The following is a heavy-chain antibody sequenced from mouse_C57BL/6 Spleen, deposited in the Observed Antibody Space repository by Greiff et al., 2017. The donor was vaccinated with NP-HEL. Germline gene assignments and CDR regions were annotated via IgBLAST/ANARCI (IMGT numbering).Heavy chain of an antibody. D-gene: IGHD2-3*01. V-gene: IGHV5-17*01. CDR3: AKNGYYENAMDY. J-gene: IGHJ4*01. CDR2: ISSGSSTI. CDR1: GFTFSDYG. Sequence: EVKLMESGGGLVKPGGSLKLSCAASGFTFSDYGMHWVRQAPEKGLEWVAYISSGSSTIYYADTVKGRFTISRDNAKNTLFLQMTSLRSEDTAMYYCAKNGYYENAMDYWGQGTSVTVSS.